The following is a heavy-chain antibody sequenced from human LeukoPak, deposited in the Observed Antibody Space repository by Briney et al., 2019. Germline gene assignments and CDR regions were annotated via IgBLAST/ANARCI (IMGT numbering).Heavy chain of an antibody. Sequence: SETLSLTCTVSGGSISSSSYYWGWIRQPPGKGLEWIGSIYYSGSTYYNPSLKSRVTISVDTSKNQFSLKLSSVTAADTAVYYCARRQDYVGSGLDYWGQGTLVTVSS. CDR3: ARRQDYVGSGLDY. CDR2: IYYSGST. J-gene: IGHJ4*02. CDR1: GGSISSSSYY. V-gene: IGHV4-39*01. D-gene: IGHD4-17*01.